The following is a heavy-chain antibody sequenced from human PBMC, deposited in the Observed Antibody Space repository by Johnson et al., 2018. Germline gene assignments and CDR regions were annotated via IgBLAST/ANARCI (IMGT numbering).Heavy chain of an antibody. CDR1: GGTFSSYA. Sequence: QVQLVQSGAEVKKPGSSVKVSCKASGGTFSSYAISWVRQAPGQGLEWMGWMNPNSGNTGYAQKFQGRVTMTRNTSISTAYMELSSLRSEDTAVDYCAGWNGNYGNAAFDIWGQGTMVTVSS. V-gene: IGHV1-8*02. D-gene: IGHD1-7*01. CDR2: MNPNSGNT. J-gene: IGHJ3*02. CDR3: AGWNGNYGNAAFDI.